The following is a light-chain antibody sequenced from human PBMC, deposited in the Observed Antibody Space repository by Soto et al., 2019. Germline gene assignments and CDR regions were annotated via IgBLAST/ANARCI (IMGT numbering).Light chain of an antibody. CDR3: ASWDASLNGPV. Sequence: QAVVTQPPSASGTPGQRVTISCSGSGSNIGTKFVSWYQQSPGTAPKLLIYRDNQRPSGVPDRFSGSKSGTSDSLAISGLRSEDEADYHCASWDASLNGPVFGGGTQLTVL. J-gene: IGLJ2*01. CDR2: RDN. CDR1: GSNIGTKF. V-gene: IGLV1-47*01.